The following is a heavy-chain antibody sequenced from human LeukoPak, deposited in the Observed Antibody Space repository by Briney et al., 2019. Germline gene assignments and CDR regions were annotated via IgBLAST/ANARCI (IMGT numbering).Heavy chain of an antibody. CDR3: ARGYSGTYRFDY. D-gene: IGHD1-26*01. Sequence: GGSLRLSCAASGFTFSSYWMFWVRQFPGKGLVWVSRVNRDGSTATYADSVKGRFTISRDNAKNTLYLQMNSLRAEDTAVYYCARGYSGTYRFDYWGQGILVTVSS. CDR1: GFTFSSYW. CDR2: VNRDGSTA. V-gene: IGHV3-74*01. J-gene: IGHJ4*02.